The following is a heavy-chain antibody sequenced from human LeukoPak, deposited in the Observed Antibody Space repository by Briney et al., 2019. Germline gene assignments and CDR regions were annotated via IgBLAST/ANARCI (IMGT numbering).Heavy chain of an antibody. D-gene: IGHD5-18*01. CDR2: IKQDGSEK. V-gene: IGHV3-7*01. CDR3: VRDGGRYSYASD. CDR1: GFTFKNYW. J-gene: IGHJ3*01. Sequence: GGSLRLSCAASGFTFKNYWMSWVRQAPGKGLEWVANIKQDGSEKYYVDSVKGRFTISRDNAQNSLYLQMNSLRAEDTAVYYCVRDGGRYSYASDWGQGTMVIVSS.